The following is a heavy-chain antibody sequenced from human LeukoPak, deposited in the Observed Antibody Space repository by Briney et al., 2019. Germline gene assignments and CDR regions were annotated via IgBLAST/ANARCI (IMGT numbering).Heavy chain of an antibody. CDR2: IKQDGSEK. V-gene: IGHV3-7*01. CDR3: ARVDAHGAFDI. CDR1: GFTFSSYW. J-gene: IGHJ3*02. D-gene: IGHD2-2*01. Sequence: GGSLRLSCAASGFTFSSYWMSWVRRAPGKGLEWVANIKQDGSEKYYVDSVKGRFTISRDNAKNSLYLQMNSLRAEDTAVYYCARVDAHGAFDIWGQGTMVTVSS.